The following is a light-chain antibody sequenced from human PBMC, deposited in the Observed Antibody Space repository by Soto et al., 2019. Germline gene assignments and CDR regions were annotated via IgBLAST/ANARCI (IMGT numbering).Light chain of an antibody. CDR2: DAS. Sequence: EIVVTQSPAILSVSPGERATLSCRASQSVSSNLAWYQQKPGQAPRLLIYDASIRATGIPARFGGSGSGTEFTLTISSLQSEDFAVYYCQQYNRWPPITFGQGTRLEIK. J-gene: IGKJ5*01. CDR1: QSVSSN. CDR3: QQYNRWPPIT. V-gene: IGKV3-15*01.